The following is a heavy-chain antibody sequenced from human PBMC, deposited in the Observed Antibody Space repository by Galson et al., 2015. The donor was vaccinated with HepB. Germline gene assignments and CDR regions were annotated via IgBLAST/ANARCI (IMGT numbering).Heavy chain of an antibody. CDR2: ISYDGSNK. V-gene: IGHV3-30*03. CDR1: GFTFSHYG. Sequence: SLRLSCAASGFTFSHYGMHWVRQAPGKGLEWVAVISYDGSNKHYADSVKGRFTIFRDKSKSTLYLQMNSLRIEDTSVYYCARDRYTAMDRSTGYFDYWGQGTLVTVSS. CDR3: ARDRYTAMDRSTGYFDY. J-gene: IGHJ4*02. D-gene: IGHD5-18*01.